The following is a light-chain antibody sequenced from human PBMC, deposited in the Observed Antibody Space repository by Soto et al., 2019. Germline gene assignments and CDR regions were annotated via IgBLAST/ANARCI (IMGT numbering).Light chain of an antibody. CDR2: WAS. J-gene: IGKJ1*01. Sequence: DIVMTQSPDSLAVSLGERATINCKSSQSVLYSPNNNNYLAWFQQKPGQPPKLLIYWASTRESGAPDRFSGSGSGTDFTLTISSLQAEDVAVYYCQQYYSSPWTFGQGTKVEI. V-gene: IGKV4-1*01. CDR1: QSVLYSPNNNNY. CDR3: QQYYSSPWT.